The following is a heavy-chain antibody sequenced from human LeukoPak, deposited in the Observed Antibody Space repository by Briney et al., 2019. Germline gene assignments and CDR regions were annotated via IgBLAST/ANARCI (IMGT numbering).Heavy chain of an antibody. J-gene: IGHJ5*02. CDR1: GGSFSGYY. CDR2: INHSGST. V-gene: IGHV4-34*01. CDR3: ASGGTHYGDYDRWFDP. D-gene: IGHD4-17*01. Sequence: SETLSLTCAVYGGSFSGYYWSWIRQPPGKGLEWIGEINHSGSTNYNPSLKSRVTISVDTSKNQFSLKLSSVTAADTAVYYCASGGTHYGDYDRWFDPWGQGTLVTVPS.